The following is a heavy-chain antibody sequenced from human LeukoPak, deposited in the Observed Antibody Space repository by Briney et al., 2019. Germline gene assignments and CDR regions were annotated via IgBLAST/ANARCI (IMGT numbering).Heavy chain of an antibody. V-gene: IGHV3-30*04. J-gene: IGHJ4*02. D-gene: IGHD3-3*01. CDR2: ISYDGSNK. Sequence: GGSLRLSCAASGFTFSSYAMHWVRQAPGKGLEWVAVISYDGSNKYYADSVKGRFTISRDNSKNTLYLQMSSLKTEDTAVYYCTTKDDFWINYWGQGTLVTVSS. CDR1: GFTFSSYA. CDR3: TTKDDFWINY.